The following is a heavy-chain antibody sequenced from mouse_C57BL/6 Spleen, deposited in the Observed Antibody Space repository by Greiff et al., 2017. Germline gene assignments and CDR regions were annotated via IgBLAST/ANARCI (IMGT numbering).Heavy chain of an antibody. CDR2: IDPNSGGT. D-gene: IGHD3-2*02. Sequence: QVHVKQPGAELVKPGASVKLSCKASGYTFTSYWMHWVKQRPGRGLEWIGRIDPNSGGTKYNEKFKSKATLTVDKPSSTAYMQLSSLTSEDSAVYYCAREGDSSGYVPFAYWGQGTLVTVSA. V-gene: IGHV1-72*01. CDR1: GYTFTSYW. CDR3: AREGDSSGYVPFAY. J-gene: IGHJ3*01.